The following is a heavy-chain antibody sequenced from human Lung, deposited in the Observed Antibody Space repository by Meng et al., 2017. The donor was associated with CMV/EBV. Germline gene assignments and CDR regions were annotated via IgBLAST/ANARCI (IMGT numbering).Heavy chain of an antibody. Sequence: GESLKISCAASGFTFDDYGMSWVRQAPGKGLEWVSGINWKSGSTGFADSVKGRFTISRDNAKNSLYLQMNSLRAEDTALYYCARGLRAAANYYYYGMDVWGQGTXVTVSS. CDR3: ARGLRAAANYYYYGMDV. V-gene: IGHV3-20*04. CDR1: GFTFDDYG. CDR2: INWKSGST. D-gene: IGHD6-13*01. J-gene: IGHJ6*02.